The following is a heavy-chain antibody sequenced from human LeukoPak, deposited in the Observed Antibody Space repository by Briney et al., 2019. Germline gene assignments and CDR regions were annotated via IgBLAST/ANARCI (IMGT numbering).Heavy chain of an antibody. Sequence: GASVKVSCKASGYTFTGYYMHWVRQAPGQGLEWMGGIIPIFGTANYAQKFQGRVTITADKSTSTAYMELSSLRSEDTAVYYCARGHGVGGDWFDPWGQGTLVTVSS. V-gene: IGHV1-69*06. CDR1: GYTFTGYY. J-gene: IGHJ5*02. CDR2: IIPIFGTA. CDR3: ARGHGVGGDWFDP. D-gene: IGHD3-16*01.